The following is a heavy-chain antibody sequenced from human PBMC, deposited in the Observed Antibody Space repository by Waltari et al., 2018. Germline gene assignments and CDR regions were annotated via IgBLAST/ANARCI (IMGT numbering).Heavy chain of an antibody. CDR2: VNPNGGGT. V-gene: IGHV1-2*02. CDR3: AREYCGGDCRLFDY. Sequence: LVQSGAEVMKPGASVQVSCKASRDAGTDHYIHGVRQAPGQGLEWMGWVNPNGGGTNYAQRFAGRITVTWDTSISTAYMEFSRLTSGDTAVYFCAREYCGGDCRLFDYWGQGTLVTVSS. J-gene: IGHJ4*02. CDR1: RDAGTDHY. D-gene: IGHD2-21*02.